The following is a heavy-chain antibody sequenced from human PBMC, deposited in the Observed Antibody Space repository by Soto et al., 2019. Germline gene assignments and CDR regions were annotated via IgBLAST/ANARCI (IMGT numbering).Heavy chain of an antibody. J-gene: IGHJ3*02. V-gene: IGHV1-24*01. Sequence: ASVKVSCKGSGYTLAELSMHWVRQAPGKGLEWMGGFDPEDGETIYAQKFQGRVTMTEDTSTDTAYMELSSLRSEDTAVYYCATVNTIFGVVIIPPMAFDIWGQGTMVTVSS. CDR3: ATVNTIFGVVIIPPMAFDI. D-gene: IGHD3-3*01. CDR2: FDPEDGET. CDR1: GYTLAELS.